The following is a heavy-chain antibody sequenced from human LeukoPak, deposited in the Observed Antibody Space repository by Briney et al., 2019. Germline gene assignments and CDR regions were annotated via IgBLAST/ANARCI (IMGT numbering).Heavy chain of an antibody. Sequence: GGSLRLSCVASGLTFNSHSMSWVRQAPGMGLEWVSVVSTNGDVTFYADSVKGRFTISRDNSKNTLYLQMNSLRAEDTAVYYCAKDHDYYDSSVDYWGQGTLVTVSS. CDR2: VSTNGDVT. J-gene: IGHJ4*02. V-gene: IGHV3-23*01. CDR3: AKDHDYYDSSVDY. D-gene: IGHD3-22*01. CDR1: GLTFNSHS.